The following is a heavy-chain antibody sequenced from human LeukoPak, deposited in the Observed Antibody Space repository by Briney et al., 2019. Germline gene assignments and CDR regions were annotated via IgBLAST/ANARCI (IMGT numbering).Heavy chain of an antibody. CDR3: AKFWDFGDYAIDY. J-gene: IGHJ4*02. D-gene: IGHD4-17*01. CDR2: ISASGGNT. V-gene: IGHV3-23*01. CDR1: GFTFTTYA. Sequence: QSGGSLRLSCAASGFTFTTYAMTWVRQAPGKGLEWLSAISASGGNTYYAASVKGRFTISRDNSKNTVDLQMNSLRAEDTAVYYCAKFWDFGDYAIDYWGQGTLVTVSS.